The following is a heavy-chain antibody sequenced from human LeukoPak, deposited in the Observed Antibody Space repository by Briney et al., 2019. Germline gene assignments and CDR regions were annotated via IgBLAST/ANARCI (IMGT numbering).Heavy chain of an antibody. Sequence: GGSLRLSSAASGFTFSSYAMSWVRQAPGKGLEWVSAISGSGGSTYYADSVKGRFTISRDNSKNTLYLQMNSLRAEDTAVYYCATIGYCSGGSCYSAYFDYWGQGTLVTVSS. CDR1: GFTFSSYA. V-gene: IGHV3-23*01. CDR3: ATIGYCSGGSCYSAYFDY. D-gene: IGHD2-15*01. CDR2: ISGSGGST. J-gene: IGHJ4*02.